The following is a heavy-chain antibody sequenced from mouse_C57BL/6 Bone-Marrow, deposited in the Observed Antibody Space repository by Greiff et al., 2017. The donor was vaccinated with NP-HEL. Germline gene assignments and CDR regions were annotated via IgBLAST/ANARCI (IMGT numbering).Heavy chain of an antibody. Sequence: EVQLQQSGPELVKPGASVKMSCKASGYTFTDYNMHWVKQSHGKSLEWIGYINPNNGGTSYNQKFKGKATLTVNKSSSTAYMELRSLTSEDSAVYYCARIGYGSSQFSYYYAMDYWGQGTSVTVSS. J-gene: IGHJ4*01. CDR1: GYTFTDYN. V-gene: IGHV1-22*01. CDR2: INPNNGGT. CDR3: ARIGYGSSQFSYYYAMDY. D-gene: IGHD1-1*01.